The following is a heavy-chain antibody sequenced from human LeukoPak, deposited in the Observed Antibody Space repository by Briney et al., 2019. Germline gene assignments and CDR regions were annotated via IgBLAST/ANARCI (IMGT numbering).Heavy chain of an antibody. Sequence: ASVKVSCKASGYTFTSYDINWVRQAAGQGLEWMAWVNPDTGNTAYAQKFQGRVTITRNISINTVYMELRSLRSEDTAMYYCAREGDSWGQGTLVTVSS. J-gene: IGHJ4*02. V-gene: IGHV1-8*03. CDR3: AREGDS. CDR2: VNPDTGNT. CDR1: GYTFTSYD.